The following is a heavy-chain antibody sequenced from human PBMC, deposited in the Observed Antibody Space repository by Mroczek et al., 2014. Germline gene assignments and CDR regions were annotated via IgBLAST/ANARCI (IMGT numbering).Heavy chain of an antibody. Sequence: QVQLQESGPGLVKPSETLSLTCTVSGGSISSYYWSWIRQPPGKGLEWIGYIYYSGSTNYNPSLKSRVTISVDTSKNQFSLKLSSVTAADTAVYYCARALRRYYYGMDVWGQGTTVTVSS. J-gene: IGHJ6*02. CDR3: ARALRRYYYGMDV. CDR1: GGSISSYY. CDR2: IYYSGST. V-gene: IGHV4-59*01.